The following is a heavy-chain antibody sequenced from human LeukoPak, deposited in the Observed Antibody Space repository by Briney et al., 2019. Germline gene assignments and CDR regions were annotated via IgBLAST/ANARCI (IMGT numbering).Heavy chain of an antibody. J-gene: IGHJ5*02. CDR1: GFTFSTYA. D-gene: IGHD5-18*01. V-gene: IGHV3-30*18. CDR2: ISFDGSNK. Sequence: PGGSLRLSCAASGFTFSTYAMHWVRQAPGKGLEWVAIISFDGSNKYYADSVKGRFTISRDNSKNTLYLQMNSLRAEDTAVYYCAKPRIQGFDPWGQGTLVTVSS. CDR3: AKPRIQGFDP.